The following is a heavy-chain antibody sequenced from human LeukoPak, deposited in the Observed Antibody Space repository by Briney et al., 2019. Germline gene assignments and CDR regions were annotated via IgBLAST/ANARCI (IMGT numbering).Heavy chain of an antibody. D-gene: IGHD1-26*01. Sequence: GGSLRLSCAASGFTFGSYEMNWVRQAPGKGLEWVSYISSSGSTIYYADSVKGRFTISRDNAKDSLYLLMNSLRAEDTAVYYCAREGGSRVVIYFDYWGQGTLVTVSS. CDR3: AREGGSRVVIYFDY. V-gene: IGHV3-48*03. CDR1: GFTFGSYE. J-gene: IGHJ4*02. CDR2: ISSSGSTI.